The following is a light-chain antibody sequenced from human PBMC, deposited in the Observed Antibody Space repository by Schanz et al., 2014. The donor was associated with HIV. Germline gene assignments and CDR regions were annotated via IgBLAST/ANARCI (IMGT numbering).Light chain of an antibody. V-gene: IGLV1-40*01. CDR2: ANT. Sequence: QSVLTQPPSVSAAPGQRVTISCSGSAFNIGQNYVSWFQQFPGTAPKLLIYANTNRPSGVPDRFSGSRSGTSASLAITGLQAEDEADYYCQSYDKSLSGPYVFGSGTKLTVL. CDR1: AFNIGQNY. CDR3: QSYDKSLSGPYV. J-gene: IGLJ1*01.